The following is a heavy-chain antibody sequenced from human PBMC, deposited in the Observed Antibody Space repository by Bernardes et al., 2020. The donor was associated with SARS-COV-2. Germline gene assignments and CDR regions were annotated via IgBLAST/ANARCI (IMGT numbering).Heavy chain of an antibody. V-gene: IGHV4-34*01. D-gene: IGHD3-22*01. CDR2: MNHSGCT. Sequence: SETLSLTCAVYGGSFMGYYWTWIRQPPGKGLEWIGEMNHSGCTSYNPSLTSRVTIPKDTSKNQLSLKLSSATAADTAVYYCARGPRISMIVVVMPQGVFDIWGQGTTVTVSS. CDR3: ARGPRISMIVVVMPQGVFDI. J-gene: IGHJ3*02. CDR1: GGSFMGYY.